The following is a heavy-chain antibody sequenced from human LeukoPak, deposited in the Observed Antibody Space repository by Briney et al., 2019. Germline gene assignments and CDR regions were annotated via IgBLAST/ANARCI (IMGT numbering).Heavy chain of an antibody. CDR2: IYFSGTT. CDR1: GGSFTIYS. Sequence: SETLSLTCAVYGGSFTIYSWTWIRQPPGKGLEWIGSIYFSGTTHYNPSLKSRVTISVDTSKNQFSLKLSSVTAADTAVYYCASQAPWGQGTLVTVSS. V-gene: IGHV4-34*01. CDR3: ASQAP. J-gene: IGHJ5*02.